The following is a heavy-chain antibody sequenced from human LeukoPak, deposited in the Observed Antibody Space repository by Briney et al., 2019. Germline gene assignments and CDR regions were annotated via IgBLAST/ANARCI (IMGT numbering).Heavy chain of an antibody. J-gene: IGHJ4*02. CDR2: IKSKTDGGTT. CDR3: TTATVTTKFDY. D-gene: IGHD4-17*01. Sequence: GGSLRLSCAASIFTFSNAWMSWVRRAPGKGGEWVGRIKSKTDGGTTDYAAPVKGRFTISIDDSKNTLYLKMNSLKTEDTAVYYCTTATVTTKFDYWGQGNLVTVSS. CDR1: IFTFSNAW. V-gene: IGHV3-15*01.